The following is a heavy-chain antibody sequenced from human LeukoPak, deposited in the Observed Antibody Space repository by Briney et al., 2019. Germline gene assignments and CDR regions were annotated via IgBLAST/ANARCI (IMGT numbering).Heavy chain of an antibody. CDR2: IYYSGTT. Sequence: PSETLSLTCTVSGGSISSGGYYWTWIRQHPGKGLEWIGYIYYSGTTYYNPSLKSRLTMSVDTSRNQFSLKLSSVTAADTAVYYCARSVECSSTSCYFCPSDCWYFDLWGRGTLVTVSS. CDR1: GGSISSGGYY. J-gene: IGHJ2*01. CDR3: ARSVECSSTSCYFCPSDCWYFDL. D-gene: IGHD2-2*01. V-gene: IGHV4-31*03.